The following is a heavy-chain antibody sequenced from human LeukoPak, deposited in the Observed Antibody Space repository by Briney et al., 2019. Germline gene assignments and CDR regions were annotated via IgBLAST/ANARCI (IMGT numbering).Heavy chain of an antibody. Sequence: SETLSLTCTVSGGSINNSYWTWIRQPPGKGLEWIGHIYYSGSTNYSPSLKSRVTISVDTSKNQFSLKLSSVTAADTAVYYCARELLWFGDPTQSGDYWGQGTLVTVSS. D-gene: IGHD3-10*01. CDR1: GGSINNSY. V-gene: IGHV4-59*12. J-gene: IGHJ4*02. CDR2: IYYSGST. CDR3: ARELLWFGDPTQSGDY.